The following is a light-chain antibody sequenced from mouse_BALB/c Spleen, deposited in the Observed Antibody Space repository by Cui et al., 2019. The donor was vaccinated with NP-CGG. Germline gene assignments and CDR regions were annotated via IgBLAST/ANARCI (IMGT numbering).Light chain of an antibody. CDR3: ALWYSNHWV. J-gene: IGLJ1*01. CDR1: TGAVTTSNY. V-gene: IGLV1*01. CDR2: GTN. Sequence: QAAVTQQSAPTTSPGETITFTCRSSTGAVTTSNYANWVQEKPDHLFTGLIGGTNNRAPGVPARFSGSLIGDKAALTITGAQTEDEAIYFCALWYSNHWVFGGGTKLTVL.